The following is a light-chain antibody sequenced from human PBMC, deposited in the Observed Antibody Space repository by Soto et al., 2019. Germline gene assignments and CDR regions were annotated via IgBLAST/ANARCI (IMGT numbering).Light chain of an antibody. CDR1: GSNIGSNT. V-gene: IGLV1-44*01. CDR3: AAWDDSLNGLVL. Sequence: QAVVTQPPSASGTPGQRVTISCSGSGSNIGSNTVNWYQHLPGTAPKLLIYSNIHRPSGVPDRFSGSKSGTSASLAISGLQSEDEADYYCAAWDDSLNGLVLFGGGTKLTVL. J-gene: IGLJ2*01. CDR2: SNI.